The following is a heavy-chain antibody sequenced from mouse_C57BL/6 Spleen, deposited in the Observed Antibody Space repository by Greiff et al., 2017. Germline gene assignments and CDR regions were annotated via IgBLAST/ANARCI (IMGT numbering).Heavy chain of an antibody. CDR1: GFTFSDYY. CDR2: INYDGSST. J-gene: IGHJ2*01. V-gene: IGHV5-16*01. CDR3: ARSDYGY. D-gene: IGHD1-1*01. Sequence: EVKLMESEGGLVQPGSSMKLSCTASGFTFSDYYMAWVRQVPEKGLEWVANINYDGSSTYYLDSLKSRFIISRDNAKNILYLQMSSLKSEDTATYYCARSDYGYWGQGTTLTVSS.